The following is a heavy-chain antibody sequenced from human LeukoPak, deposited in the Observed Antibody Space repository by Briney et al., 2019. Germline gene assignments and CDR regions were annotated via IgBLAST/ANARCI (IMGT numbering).Heavy chain of an antibody. CDR1: GASISGSGYY. Sequence: SETLSLTCTVSGASISGSGYYWGWIRQPPGKGLEWIGSIYSSGSTYYNASLQSRVTISIETSKNQISLRLNSVTAADTAMYYCAKSGGYGVIDSWGQGTLVTVSS. V-gene: IGHV4-39*01. D-gene: IGHD1-26*01. J-gene: IGHJ4*02. CDR2: IYSSGST. CDR3: AKSGGYGVIDS.